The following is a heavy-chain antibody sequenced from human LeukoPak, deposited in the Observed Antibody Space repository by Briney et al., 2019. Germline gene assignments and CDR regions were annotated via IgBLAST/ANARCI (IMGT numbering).Heavy chain of an antibody. CDR2: IYLGTSDV. Sequence: AESLKISCQASGYSFTSNWIGWVRQMPGQGLEWMGIIYLGTSDVRHGPLSQGQVTMSVDKSSNTAYLQWSSLKASDSGMYFCARRAAAAYWYFDLWGRGTLLTVSS. CDR3: ARRAAAAYWYFDL. D-gene: IGHD6-13*01. V-gene: IGHV5-51*01. CDR1: GYSFTSNW. J-gene: IGHJ2*01.